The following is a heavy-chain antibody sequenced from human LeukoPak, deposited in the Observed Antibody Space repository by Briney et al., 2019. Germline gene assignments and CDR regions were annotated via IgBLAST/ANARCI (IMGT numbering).Heavy chain of an antibody. CDR1: SGSFNGYY. V-gene: IGHV4-34*01. CDR2: VNHSGST. D-gene: IGHD3-10*01. J-gene: IGHJ5*02. CDR3: ARGRGHSQKNWIDP. Sequence: SVTLSLTCAVYSGSFNGYYWSWLPQPPGKGREGIREVNHSGSTNYNRSVTSRADISVNTSKIQFCLKRSSVTAADTAVYYCARGRGHSQKNWIDPWGQGTLVTVSS.